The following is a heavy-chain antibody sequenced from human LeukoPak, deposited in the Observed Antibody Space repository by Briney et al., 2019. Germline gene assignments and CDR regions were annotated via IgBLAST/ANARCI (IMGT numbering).Heavy chain of an antibody. Sequence: PGGSLRLSCAASGFTFSYSDMHWVRQAPGKGLEWVSGIGTAGDTYYAASVKGRFTISREDAKNSLHLQMNSLRAGDTAVYFCARAGEYSSSWYPFDFWGQGTLVTVSS. J-gene: IGHJ4*02. CDR1: GFTFSYSD. V-gene: IGHV3-13*01. D-gene: IGHD6-13*01. CDR3: ARAGEYSSSWYPFDF. CDR2: IGTAGDT.